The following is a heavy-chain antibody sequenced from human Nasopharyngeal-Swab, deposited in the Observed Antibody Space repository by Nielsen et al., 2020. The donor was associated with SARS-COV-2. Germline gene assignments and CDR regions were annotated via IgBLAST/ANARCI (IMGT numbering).Heavy chain of an antibody. Sequence: WSRQPPGKGLEWVSYISRSGSTRYYADSVKGRFTISRDNAKNSLYLKMNSLRAEDTAVYYCARDGYSSSSSYYYYYGMDVWGQGTTVTVSS. D-gene: IGHD6-6*01. CDR3: ARDGYSSSSSYYYYYGMDV. J-gene: IGHJ6*02. CDR2: ISRSGSTR. V-gene: IGHV3-11*01.